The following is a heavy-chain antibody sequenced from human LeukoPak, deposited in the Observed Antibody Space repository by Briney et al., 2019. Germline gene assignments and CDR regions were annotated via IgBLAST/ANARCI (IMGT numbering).Heavy chain of an antibody. CDR1: GGTFSSYA. J-gene: IGHJ4*02. CDR3: ARGAGSDILTGYFYY. V-gene: IGHV1-69*04. D-gene: IGHD3-9*01. CDR2: IIPILGIA. Sequence: SVKVSCKASGGTFSSYAISWVRQAPGQGLEWMGRIIPILGIANYAQKFQGRVTITADKSTSTAYMELRSLRSDDTAVYYCARGAGSDILTGYFYYWGQGTLVTVSS.